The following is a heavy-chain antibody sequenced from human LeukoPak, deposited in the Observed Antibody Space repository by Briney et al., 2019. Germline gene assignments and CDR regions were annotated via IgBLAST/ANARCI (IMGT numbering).Heavy chain of an antibody. V-gene: IGHV3-7*01. CDR3: ARDPFNGWGSYYYLY. J-gene: IGHJ4*02. CDR1: GFTFSSYW. CDR2: IKQDGSEK. Sequence: GGSLRLSCAASGFTFSSYWMSWVRQAPGKGLEWVANIKQDGSEKYYVDSVKGRFTISRDNAKNSLYLQMNSLRAEDTAVYYCARDPFNGWGSYYYLYWGQGTLVTVSS. D-gene: IGHD3-10*01.